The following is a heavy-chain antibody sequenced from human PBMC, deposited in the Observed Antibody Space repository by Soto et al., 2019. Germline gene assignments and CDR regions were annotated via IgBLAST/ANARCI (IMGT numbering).Heavy chain of an antibody. CDR2: ISWNSGSI. Sequence: GRYLELSCAASGLTCDGYAMHWVRQAPRKGLEWVSGISWNSGSIGYADSVKGRFTISRDNAKNSLYLQMNSLKAEDTALYYCANLFYFDFWSGYLDNWCQGLLVTVFS. D-gene: IGHD3-3*01. CDR1: GLTCDGYA. CDR3: ANLFYFDFWSGYLDN. V-gene: IGHV3-9*01. J-gene: IGHJ4*02.